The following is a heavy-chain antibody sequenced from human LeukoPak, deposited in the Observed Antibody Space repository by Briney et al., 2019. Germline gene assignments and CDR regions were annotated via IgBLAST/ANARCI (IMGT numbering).Heavy chain of an antibody. CDR1: GYTFTSCW. Sequence: GESLKISCKGSGYTFTSCWIGWVRQMPGKGLESMGFIYPSDSDTRYSPSFEGQVTISADKSISTAYLQWNSLKASDTAMYYCARHKAGNGWDLDYWGQGTLVTVSS. CDR3: ARHKAGNGWDLDY. V-gene: IGHV5-51*01. D-gene: IGHD6-19*01. J-gene: IGHJ4*02. CDR2: IYPSDSDT.